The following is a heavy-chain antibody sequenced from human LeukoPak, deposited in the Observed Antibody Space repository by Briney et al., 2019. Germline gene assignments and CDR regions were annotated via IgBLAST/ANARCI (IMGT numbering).Heavy chain of an antibody. Sequence: ASVKVSCKASGYSFTSYGIRWVRQAPGQGLEWMGWISAYNGNTNYAQKLQGRVTMTTDTSTSTAYMELRSLRSDDTAVYYCARTPSLYSSSWFYFDYWGQGTLVTVPS. CDR3: ARTPSLYSSSWFYFDY. J-gene: IGHJ4*02. D-gene: IGHD6-13*01. CDR2: ISAYNGNT. V-gene: IGHV1-18*01. CDR1: GYSFTSYG.